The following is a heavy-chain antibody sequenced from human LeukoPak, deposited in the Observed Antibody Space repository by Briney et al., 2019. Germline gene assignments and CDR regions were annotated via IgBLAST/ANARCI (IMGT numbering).Heavy chain of an antibody. V-gene: IGHV3-7*04. J-gene: IGHJ4*02. Sequence: GGSLRLSCAASGFTFSSYWMSWVRQAPGKGLEWVANIKQDGSEKYYVDSVKGRFTISRDNAKNSLYLQMNSLRAEDTAVYYCARAGPLEWELPPLYYFDYWGQGTLVTVSS. CDR1: GFTFSSYW. CDR3: ARAGPLEWELPPLYYFDY. D-gene: IGHD1-26*01. CDR2: IKQDGSEK.